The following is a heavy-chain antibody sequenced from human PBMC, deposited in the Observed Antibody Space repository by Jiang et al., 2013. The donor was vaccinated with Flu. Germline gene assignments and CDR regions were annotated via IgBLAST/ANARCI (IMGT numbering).Heavy chain of an antibody. V-gene: IGHV4-39*01. CDR1: GGSISSSSYY. Sequence: ETLSLTCTVSGGSISSSSYYWGWIRQPPGKGLEWIGSIYYSGSTYYNPSLKSRVTISVDTSKNQFSLKLSSVTAADTAVYYCARHSDSVIVGATDAFDIWGQGTMVTVSS. CDR3: ARHSDSVIVGATDAFDI. CDR2: IYYSGST. J-gene: IGHJ3*02. D-gene: IGHD1-26*01.